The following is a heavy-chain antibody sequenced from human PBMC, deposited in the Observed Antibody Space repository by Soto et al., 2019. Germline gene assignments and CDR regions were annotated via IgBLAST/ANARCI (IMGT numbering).Heavy chain of an antibody. J-gene: IGHJ6*02. CDR3: AGGIAVAGQYYYYGMDV. CDR2: IYYSGST. V-gene: IGHV4-59*01. CDR1: GGSISSYY. Sequence: SETLSLTCTVSGGSISSYYWSWIRQPPGKGLEWIGYIYYSGSTNYNPSLKSRVTISVDTSKNQFSLKLSSVTAADTAVYYCAGGIAVAGQYYYYGMDVWGQGTTVTVSS. D-gene: IGHD6-19*01.